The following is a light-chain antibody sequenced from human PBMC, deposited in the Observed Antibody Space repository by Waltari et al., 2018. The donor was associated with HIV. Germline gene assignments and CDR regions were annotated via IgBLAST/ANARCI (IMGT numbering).Light chain of an antibody. J-gene: IGLJ2*01. CDR1: SSNIGHNS. CDR3: GTWDSSLSAVV. V-gene: IGLV1-51*02. Sequence: QSVLTQPPSVSAAPGQKVTISCSGSSSNIGHNSVSWYQQLPGTAPKLLIYEKNKRPSGIPDRFPGSKSGTSATLGITGLQTGDEADYYCGTWDSSLSAVVFGGGTKLTVL. CDR2: EKN.